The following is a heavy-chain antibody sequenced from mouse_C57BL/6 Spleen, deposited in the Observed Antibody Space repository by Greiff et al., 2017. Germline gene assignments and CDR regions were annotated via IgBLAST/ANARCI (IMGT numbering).Heavy chain of an antibody. CDR1: GFSFNTYA. Sequence: EVQLVESGGGLVQPKGSLKLSCAASGFSFNTYAMNWVRQAPGKGLEWVARIRSKSNNYATYYADSVKDRFTISRDDSESMLYLQMNNLKTEDTAMYYCVGHDSRGWYFDVWGTGTTVTVSS. CDR3: VGHDSRGWYFDV. CDR2: IRSKSNNYAT. V-gene: IGHV10-1*01. J-gene: IGHJ1*03. D-gene: IGHD1-1*01.